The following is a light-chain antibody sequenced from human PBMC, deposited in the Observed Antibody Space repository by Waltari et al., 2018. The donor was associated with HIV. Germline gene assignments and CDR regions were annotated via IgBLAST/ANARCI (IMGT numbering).Light chain of an antibody. CDR2: GAS. Sequence: EIVMTQSPATLSVSPGERATLSCRASQSVSSDLAWYQHKPGQAPRLLITGASTRATDIPDRFSGSGSGTDFTLTISSLQSEDSAIYYCQQYNNWPPLTFGGGTRVEIK. CDR1: QSVSSD. V-gene: IGKV3-15*01. J-gene: IGKJ4*01. CDR3: QQYNNWPPLT.